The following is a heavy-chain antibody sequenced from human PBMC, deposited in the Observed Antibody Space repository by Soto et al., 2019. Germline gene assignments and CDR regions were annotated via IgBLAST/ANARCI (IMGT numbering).Heavy chain of an antibody. CDR1: GYSFTSYW. CDR3: ARHLLSYCGGDCYRAPDY. D-gene: IGHD2-21*02. V-gene: IGHV5-51*01. J-gene: IGHJ4*02. CDR2: IYPGDSDT. Sequence: GESLKISCKGSGYSFTSYWIGWVRQMPGKGLEWMGIIYPGDSDTRYSPSFQGQVTISADKSISTAYLQWSSLKASDTAMYYCARHLLSYCGGDCYRAPDYWGQGTLVTVSS.